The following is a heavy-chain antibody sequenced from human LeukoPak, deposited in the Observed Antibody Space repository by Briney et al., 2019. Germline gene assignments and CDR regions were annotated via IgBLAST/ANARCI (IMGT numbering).Heavy chain of an antibody. CDR1: GYSISSGYY. CDR2: IYHSGST. V-gene: IGHV4-38-2*02. D-gene: IGHD6-13*01. J-gene: IGHJ6*03. Sequence: SETLSLTCTVSGYSISSGYYWGWIRQPPGKGLEWIGSIYHSGSTYYNPSLKSRVTISGDTSKNQFSLKLSCVTAADTAVYYCARNHIAAAGTSYYYYYYYMDVWGKGTTVTVSS. CDR3: ARNHIAAAGTSYYYYYYYMDV.